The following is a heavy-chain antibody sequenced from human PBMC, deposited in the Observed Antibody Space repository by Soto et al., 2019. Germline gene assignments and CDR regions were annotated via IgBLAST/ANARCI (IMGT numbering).Heavy chain of an antibody. CDR3: THSWTYYSDNSV. V-gene: IGHV3-15*07. CDR1: GFTFSLAW. J-gene: IGHJ3*01. D-gene: IGHD3-22*01. CDR2: IKSEGSGGTT. Sequence: EEQLVESGGGLVKPGGPFRLSCAGSGFTFSLAWMNWVRQAPGKGLEWVGRIKSEGSGGTTDYAAPVKGRFTISRDDSINTLYLQMNNLKTEDTAVYYCTHSWTYYSDNSVWGQWTMVTVSS.